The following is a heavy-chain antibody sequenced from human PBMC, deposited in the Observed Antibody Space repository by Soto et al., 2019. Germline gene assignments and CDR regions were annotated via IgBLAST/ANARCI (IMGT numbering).Heavy chain of an antibody. J-gene: IGHJ1*01. V-gene: IGHV1-18*04. CDR3: ARDPMAVADPQLGYFQH. CDR1: GYTLSSYG. D-gene: IGHD6-19*01. Sequence: QIQLVQSGPEVKKSGASVKVSCKASGYTLSSYGISWVRQAPGQGLEWMGWISAYNGNTNYAQNLQGRVTMTTDAYTSTAYMELRSLRSDDTAVYYCARDPMAVADPQLGYFQHWGQGTLVTVSS. CDR2: ISAYNGNT.